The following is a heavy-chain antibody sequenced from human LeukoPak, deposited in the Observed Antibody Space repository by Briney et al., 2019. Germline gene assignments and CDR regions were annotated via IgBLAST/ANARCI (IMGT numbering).Heavy chain of an antibody. J-gene: IGHJ4*02. CDR1: GFTFSSYA. CDR2: ISSNGGST. D-gene: IGHD6-19*01. Sequence: GGSLRLSCAASGFTFSSYAIHWVRQAPGKGLEYVAAISSNGGSTFYANSVKGRFIVSRDNSKNTLSLQMGSLRTEDLAMYYCARRAPGFSSGWLDYWGQGTLVTVSS. CDR3: ARRAPGFSSGWLDY. V-gene: IGHV3-64*01.